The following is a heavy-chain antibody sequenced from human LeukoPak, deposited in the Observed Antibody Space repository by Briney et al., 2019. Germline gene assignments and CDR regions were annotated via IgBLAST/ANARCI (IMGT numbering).Heavy chain of an antibody. D-gene: IGHD4-17*01. Sequence: PGGSLRLSCAASGFTFSNYGVHWVRQAPGKGLEWVAVTSYDGSYKYYADSVKGRFTISRDNSKNTLYLQMNSLSTEDTAVYYCAKGDRDYGALNWIDSWGQGTLVTVSS. CDR2: TSYDGSYK. CDR1: GFTFSNYG. J-gene: IGHJ5*01. CDR3: AKGDRDYGALNWIDS. V-gene: IGHV3-30*18.